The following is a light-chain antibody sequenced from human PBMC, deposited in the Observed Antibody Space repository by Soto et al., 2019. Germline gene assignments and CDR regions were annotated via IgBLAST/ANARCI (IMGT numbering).Light chain of an antibody. CDR3: QQSYRSLT. CDR1: QSISSY. CDR2: GAS. V-gene: IGKV1-39*01. J-gene: IGKJ4*01. Sequence: DIQMTQSPSSLSASVGDRVTITCRASQSISSYLNWYQHKPGKAPKLLIYGASTLQTGVPSRFSGNGSGTDFTLTISSLQPEDFATYYCQQSYRSLTFGGGTKVEIK.